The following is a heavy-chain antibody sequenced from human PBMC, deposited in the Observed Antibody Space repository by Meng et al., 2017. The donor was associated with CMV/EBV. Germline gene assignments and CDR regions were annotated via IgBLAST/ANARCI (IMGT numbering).Heavy chain of an antibody. CDR2: IEGGGSEK. Sequence: GESLKISCAASGFTFSGYWMNWVRQAPGRGLEWVANIEGGGSEKSCVDSVKGRFTISRDKTKKSLYLQMDRLRAEDTAVYYCARGNNFDAWGQGTMVTVSS. CDR3: ARGNNFDA. V-gene: IGHV3-7*01. CDR1: GFTFSGYW. D-gene: IGHD2/OR15-2a*01. J-gene: IGHJ3*01.